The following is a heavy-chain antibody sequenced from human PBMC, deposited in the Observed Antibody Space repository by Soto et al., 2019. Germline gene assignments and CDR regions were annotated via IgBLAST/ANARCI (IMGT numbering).Heavy chain of an antibody. J-gene: IGHJ4*02. CDR1: GFTFSDYY. CDR2: ISSAGDTI. CDR3: TGGVLGV. V-gene: IGHV3-11*01. Sequence: QEQLVESVGDLVKPGGSLRLSCAASGFTFSDYYMNWVRQAPGKGLEWISYISSAGDTIYYADSVRGRFTISRDNSKNSLFLQMNSLRAEDTALYYCTGGVLGVWGQGTLVTVSS. D-gene: IGHD3-10*01.